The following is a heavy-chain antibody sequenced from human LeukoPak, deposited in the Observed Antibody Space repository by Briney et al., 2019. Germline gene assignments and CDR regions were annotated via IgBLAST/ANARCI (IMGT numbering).Heavy chain of an antibody. CDR1: GFTFSSYE. Sequence: GGSLRLSCAASGFTFSSYEMNWVRQAPGKGLEWVSYISSSGSTIYYADSVTGRFTISRDNAKNSLYLQMDSLRAEDTAVYYCARVGYCSGGSCWDLDYWGQGTLVTVSS. D-gene: IGHD2-15*01. CDR3: ARVGYCSGGSCWDLDY. V-gene: IGHV3-48*03. J-gene: IGHJ4*02. CDR2: ISSSGSTI.